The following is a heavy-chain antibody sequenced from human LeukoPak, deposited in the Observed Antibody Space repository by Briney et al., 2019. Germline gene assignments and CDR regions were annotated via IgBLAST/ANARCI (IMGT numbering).Heavy chain of an antibody. CDR1: EYTYTSYA. Sequence: GRSLRLSYAASEYTYTSYAMSCLRQAPGNGLECPSDISASGGGTYYAASVEGRFTISRDNSKNTLDPQIKTPRPNDTAVYYCAKGCTSYGYLFEFWGQGTLVTVSS. J-gene: IGHJ4*02. CDR3: AKGCTSYGYLFEF. D-gene: IGHD5-18*01. CDR2: ISASGGGT. V-gene: IGHV3-23*01.